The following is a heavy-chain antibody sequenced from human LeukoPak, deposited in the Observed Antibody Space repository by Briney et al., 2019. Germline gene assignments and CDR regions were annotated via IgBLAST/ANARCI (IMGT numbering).Heavy chain of an antibody. CDR1: GGSISSSSYY. V-gene: IGHV4-39*07. CDR2: IYYSGST. CDR3: ARAVTSCCSPDF. J-gene: IGHJ4*02. Sequence: SETLSLTCTVSGGSISSSSYYWGWIRQPPGKGLEWIGSIYYSGSTYYNPSLKSRVTISVNTSKNQFSLKLNSVTAADTAVYYCARAVTSCCSPDFWGQGTLVTVSS. D-gene: IGHD2-2*01.